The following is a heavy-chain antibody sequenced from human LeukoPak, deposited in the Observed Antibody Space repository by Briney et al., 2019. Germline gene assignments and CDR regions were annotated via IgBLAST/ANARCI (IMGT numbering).Heavy chain of an antibody. CDR1: GGSISSGDYY. J-gene: IGHJ3*02. CDR3: ARDRPLTYYYDSSGYSDAFDI. D-gene: IGHD3-22*01. Sequence: TLSLTCTVSGGSISSGDYYWSWIRQPPGKGLEWIGYINYSGSTYYNPSLKSRVTISVDTSKNQFSLKLSSMTAADTAVYYCARDRPLTYYYDSSGYSDAFDIWGQGTMVTVSS. CDR2: INYSGST. V-gene: IGHV4-30-4*08.